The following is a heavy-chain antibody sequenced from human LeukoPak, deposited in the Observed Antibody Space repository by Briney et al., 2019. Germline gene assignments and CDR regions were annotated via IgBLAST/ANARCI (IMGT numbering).Heavy chain of an antibody. CDR3: SRDREYYYDSSGYYGY. J-gene: IGHJ4*02. D-gene: IGHD3-22*01. CDR1: GFTFGDYA. CDR2: IRSKAYGGTT. V-gene: IGHV3-49*03. Sequence: PGGSLRLSCTASGFTFGDYAMSWFRQAPGKGLEWVGFIRSKAYGGTTEYAASVKGRFTISRDDSKSIAYLQMNSLKTGDTAVYYCSRDREYYYDSSGYYGYWGQGTLVTVSS.